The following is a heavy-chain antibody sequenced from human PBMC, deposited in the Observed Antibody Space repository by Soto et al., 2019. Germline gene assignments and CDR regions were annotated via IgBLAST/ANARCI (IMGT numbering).Heavy chain of an antibody. CDR1: GGSISSYY. V-gene: IGHV4-59*01. CDR2: IYYSGST. Sequence: SETLSLTCTVSGGSISSYYWSWIRQPPGKXLEWIGYIYYSGSTNYNPSLKSRVTISVDTSKNQFSLKLSSVTAADTAVYYCARATGYYYDSSGYSDAFDIWGQGTMVTVSS. J-gene: IGHJ3*02. CDR3: ARATGYYYDSSGYSDAFDI. D-gene: IGHD3-22*01.